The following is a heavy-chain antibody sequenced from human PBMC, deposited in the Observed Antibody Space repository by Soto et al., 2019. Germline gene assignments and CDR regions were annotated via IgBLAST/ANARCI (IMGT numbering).Heavy chain of an antibody. CDR3: ARQGSDPLLLWFGELLSFGAFFDY. D-gene: IGHD3-10*01. CDR2: IYYSGST. Sequence: QLQLQESGPGLVKPSETLSLTCTVSGGSISSSSYYWGWIRQPPGKGLEWIGSIYYSGSTYYNPSLKSRVTISVDTSKNQFSLKLSSVTAADTAVYYCARQGSDPLLLWFGELLSFGAFFDYWGQGTLVTVSS. V-gene: IGHV4-39*01. J-gene: IGHJ4*02. CDR1: GGSISSSSYY.